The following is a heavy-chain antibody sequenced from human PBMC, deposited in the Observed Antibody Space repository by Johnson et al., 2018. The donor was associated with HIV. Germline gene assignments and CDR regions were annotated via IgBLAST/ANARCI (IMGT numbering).Heavy chain of an antibody. CDR2: ISSNGGST. Sequence: QVQLVESGGGLVQPGGSLRLSCAASGFTFSSYAMHWVRQAPGKGLEYVSAISSNGGSTYYADSVKGRFTISRDNSKSTLYLQMNSLRAEDTAVYYCASVYYDILTGYYYDAFDMWGQGTMVTVSS. CDR3: ASVYYDILTGYYYDAFDM. J-gene: IGHJ3*02. V-gene: IGHV3-64*04. CDR1: GFTFSSYA. D-gene: IGHD3-9*01.